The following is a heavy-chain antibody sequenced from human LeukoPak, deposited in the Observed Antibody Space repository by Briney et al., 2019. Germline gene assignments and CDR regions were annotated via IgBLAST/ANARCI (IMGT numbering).Heavy chain of an antibody. CDR2: INPNSGGT. Sequence: GASVKVSCKASGYTFTGYYMHWVRQAPGQGLKWMGWINPNSGGTNYAQKFQGRVTMTRDTSISTAYMELSRLRSDDTAVYYCARVMGHCSSTSCSRNYYYYYMDVWGKGTTVTISS. D-gene: IGHD2-2*01. CDR3: ARVMGHCSSTSCSRNYYYYYMDV. J-gene: IGHJ6*03. CDR1: GYTFTGYY. V-gene: IGHV1-2*02.